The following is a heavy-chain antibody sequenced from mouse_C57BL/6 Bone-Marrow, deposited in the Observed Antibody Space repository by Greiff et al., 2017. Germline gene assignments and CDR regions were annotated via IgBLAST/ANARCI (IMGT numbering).Heavy chain of an antibody. CDR1: GYTFTSYW. CDR3: ASTTVVAPDY. CDR2: IHPNSGST. V-gene: IGHV1-64*01. J-gene: IGHJ2*01. D-gene: IGHD1-1*01. Sequence: QVQLKESGAELVKPGASVKLSCKASGYTFTSYWMHWVKQRPGQGLEWIGMIHPNSGSTNYNEKFKSKATLTVDKSSSTAYMQLSSLTSEDSAVYYCASTTVVAPDYWGQGTTLTVSS.